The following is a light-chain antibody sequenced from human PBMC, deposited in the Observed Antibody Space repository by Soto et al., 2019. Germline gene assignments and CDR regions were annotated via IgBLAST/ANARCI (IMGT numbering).Light chain of an antibody. J-gene: IGKJ4*01. CDR1: QSVLYSSNNKNY. CDR3: QQYYRTPLT. V-gene: IGKV4-1*01. Sequence: DIVMTQSPDSLAVSLGERATINCKSSQSVLYSSNNKNYLAWYQQKPGQPPNLLIYWASTRESGVPDRFSGSGSGKDFALTISSLQAEDVAVYYCQQYYRTPLTFGGGTKVEIK. CDR2: WAS.